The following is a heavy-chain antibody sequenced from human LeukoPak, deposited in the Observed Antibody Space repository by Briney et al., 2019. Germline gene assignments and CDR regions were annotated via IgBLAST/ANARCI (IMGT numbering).Heavy chain of an antibody. CDR2: ISGSGDNT. CDR1: GFTFSSYA. V-gene: IGHV3-23*01. Sequence: GRSLRLSCAASGFTFSSYAMSWVRQAPGKGLEWVSTISGSGDNTYYADSVKGRFTISRDNSKNTLYLQMNSLRAEDTAVYYCAKNSRSSGWYFDSWGQGTLVTVSS. D-gene: IGHD6-19*01. J-gene: IGHJ4*02. CDR3: AKNSRSSGWYFDS.